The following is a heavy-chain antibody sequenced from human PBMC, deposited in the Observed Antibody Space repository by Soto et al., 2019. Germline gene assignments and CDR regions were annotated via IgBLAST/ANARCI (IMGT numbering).Heavy chain of an antibody. V-gene: IGHV3-23*01. CDR2: ISGSGGST. J-gene: IGHJ6*03. CDR1: GFTFSTYA. CDR3: AKDPRYCSVTSCYWGYYYMPV. D-gene: IGHD2-2*01. Sequence: EVQLLESGGGLVQPGGSLRLSCAASGFTFSTYAMSWVRQAPGKGLEWVSGISGSGGSTYYGDSVKGRFTISRDNSKNTLYLQLNSLRADDTAVYYCAKDPRYCSVTSCYWGYYYMPVWGKGTTVTVSS.